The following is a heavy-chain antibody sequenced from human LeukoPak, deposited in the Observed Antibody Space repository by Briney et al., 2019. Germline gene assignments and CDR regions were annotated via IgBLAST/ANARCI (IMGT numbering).Heavy chain of an antibody. Sequence: GASVKVSCKASGGTFSSYAISWVRQAPGQGLEWMGGIIPIFGTANYAQKFQGRVTITADESTSTAYMELSSLRSEDMAVYYCAREILRDGSYLIEDWGQGILDTVSS. V-gene: IGHV1-69*13. J-gene: IGHJ4*02. CDR3: AREILRDGSYLIED. CDR2: IIPIFGTA. CDR1: GGTFSSYA. D-gene: IGHD1-26*01.